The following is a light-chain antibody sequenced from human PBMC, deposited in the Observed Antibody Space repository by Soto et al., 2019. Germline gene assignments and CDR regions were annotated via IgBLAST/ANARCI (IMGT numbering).Light chain of an antibody. CDR1: QSIDRW. CDR3: QQYKSYST. Sequence: DIQMTQSPSTLSASVGDRVTITCRDSQSIDRWLAWYQQRPGKAPELLIYDASILQGGVPSRFSGSGSGTEFTLSISSLQPGDFATYICQQYKSYSTFGRGTKVDIK. CDR2: DAS. J-gene: IGKJ1*01. V-gene: IGKV1-5*01.